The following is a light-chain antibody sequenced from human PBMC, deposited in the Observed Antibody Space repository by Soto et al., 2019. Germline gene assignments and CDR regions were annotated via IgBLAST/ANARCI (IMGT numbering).Light chain of an antibody. CDR2: DAS. CDR1: QSVSSY. V-gene: IGKV3-11*01. CDR3: KQYNNWPRT. J-gene: IGKJ1*01. Sequence: EIVLTQSPATLSLSPGERATLSCRASQSVSSYLAWYQQKPGQAPRLLIYDASNRATGIPARFSGSGSGTDFTLTIRSLQSEDFAVYYCKQYNNWPRTFGQGTKVDIK.